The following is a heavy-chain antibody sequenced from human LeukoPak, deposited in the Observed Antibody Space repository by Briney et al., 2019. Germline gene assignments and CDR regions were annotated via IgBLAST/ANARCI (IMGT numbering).Heavy chain of an antibody. D-gene: IGHD3-16*01. V-gene: IGHV1-46*01. J-gene: IGHJ4*02. CDR1: GYTFTAYY. CDR3: VREKSGGTYDY. CDR2: IRPGDNRM. Sequence: GASVKVSCKASGYTFTAYYSQWVRQAPGQGPEWMGTIRPGDNRMSYAQKFQGRVNMTRDMSTTTGYMELSSLRSEDTAVYYCVREKSGGTYDYWGQGTLVTVSS.